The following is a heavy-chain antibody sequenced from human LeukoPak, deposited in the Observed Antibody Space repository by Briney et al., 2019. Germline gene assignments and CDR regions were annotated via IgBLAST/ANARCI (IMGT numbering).Heavy chain of an antibody. Sequence: ASVKVSCKASGYTFTSYYMHWVRQAPGQGLEWMGIINPSGGSTSYAQKFQGRVTMTRDMSTSTVYMELSSLRSEDTAVDYCARCSSTSCYAFDIWGQGTMVTVSS. CDR2: INPSGGST. D-gene: IGHD2-2*01. J-gene: IGHJ3*02. CDR1: GYTFTSYY. CDR3: ARCSSTSCYAFDI. V-gene: IGHV1-46*01.